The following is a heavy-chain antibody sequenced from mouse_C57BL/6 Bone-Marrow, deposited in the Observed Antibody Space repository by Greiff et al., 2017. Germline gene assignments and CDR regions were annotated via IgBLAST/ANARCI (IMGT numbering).Heavy chain of an antibody. CDR1: GFTFSDYG. CDR3: ARYRAMDY. V-gene: IGHV5-17*01. Sequence: EVMLVESGGGLVKPGGSLKLSCAASGFTFSDYGMHWVRQAPETGLEWVAYISSGSSTIYYADTVKGRFTISRDNAKNTLFLQMTSLRSEDTAMYYCARYRAMDYWGQGTSVTVSS. CDR2: ISSGSSTI. J-gene: IGHJ4*01.